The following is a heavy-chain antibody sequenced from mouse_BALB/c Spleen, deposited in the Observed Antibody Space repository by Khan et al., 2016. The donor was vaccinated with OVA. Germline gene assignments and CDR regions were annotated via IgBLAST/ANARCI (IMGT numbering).Heavy chain of an antibody. CDR1: GFTFSTYG. Sequence: EVMLVESGGDLVKPGGSLKLSCAASGFTFSTYGMSWVRQTPDKRLEWVATISSGGSYTYYPDNVKGRFTISRDNAKNTLYLQMSSLQSEDTAMYYGARLAYYYDSEGFAYWGQGTLVTVSA. J-gene: IGHJ3*01. CDR2: ISSGGSYT. V-gene: IGHV5-6*02. CDR3: ARLAYYYDSEGFAY. D-gene: IGHD1-1*01.